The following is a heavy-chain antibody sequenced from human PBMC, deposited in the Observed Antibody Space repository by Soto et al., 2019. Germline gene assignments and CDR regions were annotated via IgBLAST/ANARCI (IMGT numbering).Heavy chain of an antibody. Sequence: QVQLVQSGAEVKKPGSSVKVSCKASGGTFSSYAISWVRQAPGQGLEWMGGIIPIFGTANYAQKFQGRGTMTADESTSTAYMELSSLRSEDTDVYYCARSSYGSGSLGAFDIWGQGTMVTVSS. D-gene: IGHD3-10*01. CDR2: IIPIFGTA. V-gene: IGHV1-69*01. CDR3: ARSSYGSGSLGAFDI. CDR1: GGTFSSYA. J-gene: IGHJ3*02.